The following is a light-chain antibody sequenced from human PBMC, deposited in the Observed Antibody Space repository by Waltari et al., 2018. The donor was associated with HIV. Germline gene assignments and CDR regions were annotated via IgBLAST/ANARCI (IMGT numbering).Light chain of an antibody. V-gene: IGLV2-23*02. J-gene: IGLJ2*01. CDR1: SSDIGSHNL. CDR3: CSYAGSPTFVI. Sequence: QSALTKPASASGSPGQSITISCTGTSSDIGSHNLVSWYEHHPGKAPKLIIYEVTKRPSGVSNRFSGSKSGNTASLTISGLQAEDEADYYCCSYAGSPTFVIFGGGTKLTVL. CDR2: EVT.